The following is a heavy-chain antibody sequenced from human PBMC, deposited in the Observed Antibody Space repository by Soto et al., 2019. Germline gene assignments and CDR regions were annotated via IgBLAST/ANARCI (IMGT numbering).Heavy chain of an antibody. CDR3: ARDQYCSSTSCYDG. D-gene: IGHD2-2*01. V-gene: IGHV3-66*01. CDR2: IYSGGST. Sequence: EVPLVESGGGLVQPGGSLRLSCAASGFTVSSNYMSWVRQAPGKGLEWVSVIYSGGSTYYADSVKGRFTISRDNSKNTLYLQMNSLRAEDTAVYYCARDQYCSSTSCYDGWGQGTLVTVSS. CDR1: GFTVSSNY. J-gene: IGHJ4*02.